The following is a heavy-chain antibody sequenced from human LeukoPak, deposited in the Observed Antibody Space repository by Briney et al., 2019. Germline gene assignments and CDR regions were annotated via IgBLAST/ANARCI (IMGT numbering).Heavy chain of an antibody. J-gene: IGHJ4*02. V-gene: IGHV3-66*01. CDR1: GFTVISNH. D-gene: IGHD3-10*01. Sequence: WGSLRLSCAASGFTVISNHMSWIRQAPGKGLEWVSVLYTGGGTYYAHSVKGRFAISRDSSKNTLYLQMNSLRVEDTAVYYCARDRGFNWGQGTLVAVSS. CDR3: ARDRGFN. CDR2: LYTGGGT.